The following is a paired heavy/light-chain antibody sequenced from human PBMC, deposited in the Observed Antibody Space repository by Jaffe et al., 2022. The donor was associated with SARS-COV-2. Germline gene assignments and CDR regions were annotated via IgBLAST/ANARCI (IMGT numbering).Heavy chain of an antibody. J-gene: IGHJ4*02. V-gene: IGHV3-48*01. CDR3: GRQDAWGSLDY. D-gene: IGHD3-16*01. CDR2: ISSRSRTI. Sequence: EVQLVESGGGLVQPGGSLRLSCAASGFTFSTYSMNWVRQAPGKGLEWVSYISSRSRTIHYADSVKGRFTISRDDAKNSLYLQMNSLRAEDTAVYFCGRQDAWGSLDYWGQGSLVTVSS. CDR1: GFTFSTYS.
Light chain of an antibody. CDR3: QHYGNSPLFT. V-gene: IGKV3-20*01. CDR2: AAS. Sequence: EIVLTQSPGTLSLSPGERATLSCRASQSVSSTFLAWYQQKPGQAPRLLIYAASSRAAGIPDRFSGSGSGTDFTLAISRLEPEDFAVYYCQHYGNSPLFTFGPGTKVDLK. J-gene: IGKJ3*01. CDR1: QSVSSTF.